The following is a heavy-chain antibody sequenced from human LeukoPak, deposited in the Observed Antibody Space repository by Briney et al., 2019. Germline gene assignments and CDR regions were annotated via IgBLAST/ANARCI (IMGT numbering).Heavy chain of an antibody. CDR1: GLPFSSYE. D-gene: IGHD3-22*01. V-gene: IGHV3-48*03. CDR2: ISSRGTTI. Sequence: PGGSLRLSCAGSGLPFSSYEMNWVRQAPGKGLEWISYISSRGTTIYYADSVKGRFTIDRHNAENSLYLQMNSLRVEDTGVYYCARVYDTSGYKMPPPDYWGQGTLVTVSS. J-gene: IGHJ4*02. CDR3: ARVYDTSGYKMPPPDY.